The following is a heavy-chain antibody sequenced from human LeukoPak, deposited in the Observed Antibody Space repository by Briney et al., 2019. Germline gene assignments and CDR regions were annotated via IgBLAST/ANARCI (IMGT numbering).Heavy chain of an antibody. J-gene: IGHJ4*02. CDR3: AREDAVAGPLIY. Sequence: PGGSLRLSCAASGFTFSDYYMRWIRQAPGKGLEWVSYISSSSSYTNYADSVKGRFTISRDNAKNSLYLQMNSLRAEDTAVYYCAREDAVAGPLIYWGQGTLVTVSS. CDR2: ISSSSSYT. D-gene: IGHD6-19*01. CDR1: GFTFSDYY. V-gene: IGHV3-11*05.